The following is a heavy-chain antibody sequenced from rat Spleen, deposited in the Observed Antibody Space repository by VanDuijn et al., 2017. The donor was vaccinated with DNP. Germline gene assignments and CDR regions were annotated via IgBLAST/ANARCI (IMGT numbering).Heavy chain of an antibody. D-gene: IGHD1-10*01. Sequence: EVQLVESGGGLVQPGRSLKLSCAASGFTFSDYAMAWVRQSPKKGLEWVAAIFYDDSRTYYRDSVKGRFTISRDNAKSSLYLQMGSLKSEDAATYYCAREQHYHFDYWGQGVMVTVSS. J-gene: IGHJ2*01. CDR3: AREQHYHFDY. V-gene: IGHV5-7*01. CDR1: GFTFSDYA. CDR2: IFYDDSRT.